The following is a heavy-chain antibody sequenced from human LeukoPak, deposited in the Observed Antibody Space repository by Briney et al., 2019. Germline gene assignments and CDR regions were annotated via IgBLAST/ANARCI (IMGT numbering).Heavy chain of an antibody. Sequence: PGGSLRLSCAASGFTFSSYGMRWVRQAPGKGLEWVAVISYDGSNKYYADSVKGRFTISRDNSKNTLYLQMNSLRAEDTAVYYCAKVYWATSGSYSLWGQGTLVTVSS. J-gene: IGHJ4*02. CDR2: ISYDGSNK. D-gene: IGHD1-26*01. CDR3: AKVYWATSGSYSL. V-gene: IGHV3-30*18. CDR1: GFTFSSYG.